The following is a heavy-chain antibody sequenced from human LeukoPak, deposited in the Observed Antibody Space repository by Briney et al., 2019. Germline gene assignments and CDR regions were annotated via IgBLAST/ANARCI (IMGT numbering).Heavy chain of an antibody. D-gene: IGHD2-15*01. V-gene: IGHV3-53*01. Sequence: GGSLRLSCAASGFIVSSNYMSWVRQAPGKGLEWVSVIYSDGSTYYADSVKGRFTISRDNSKNTLYLQMNSLRAEDTAVYYCARDQYCSGGSCYFRPRSNYYYYMDVWGKGTTVTVSS. CDR1: GFIVSSNY. J-gene: IGHJ6*03. CDR3: ARDQYCSGGSCYFRPRSNYYYYMDV. CDR2: IYSDGST.